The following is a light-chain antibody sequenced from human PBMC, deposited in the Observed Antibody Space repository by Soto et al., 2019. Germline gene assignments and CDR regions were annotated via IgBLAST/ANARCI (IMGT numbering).Light chain of an antibody. CDR3: QQSYSTPLT. CDR2: AAS. V-gene: IGKV1-39*01. CDR1: QSISSY. Sequence: DIQITQSPSSLSASVGDRVTITCRASQSISSYLNWYQQKPGKAPNLLIYAASNLQSGVPSRFSGSGSRTDFTLTISSLQPEDFAAYYCQQSYSTPLTFGGGTKVEIK. J-gene: IGKJ4*01.